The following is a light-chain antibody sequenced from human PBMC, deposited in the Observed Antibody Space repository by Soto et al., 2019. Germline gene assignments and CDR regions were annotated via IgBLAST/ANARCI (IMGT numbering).Light chain of an antibody. V-gene: IGLV2-14*01. CDR1: SSDIGGYSS. CDR2: DVS. Sequence: ALTQPASVSGSPGQSITISCTGTSSDIGGYSSVSWYQHHPGRAPKLMIYDVSDRPSGVSTRFSGSKSGNTASLTISGLQAEDEADYYCCSYTSNYTYVFGTGTKVTVL. CDR3: CSYTSNYTYV. J-gene: IGLJ1*01.